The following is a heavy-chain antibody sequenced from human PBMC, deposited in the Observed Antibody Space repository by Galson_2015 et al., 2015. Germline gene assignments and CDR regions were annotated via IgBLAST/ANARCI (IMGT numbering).Heavy chain of an antibody. CDR3: ARHPPNYDDSSGYPTTDPYYDYGMDV. Sequence: QSGAEVKKPGESLKISCKGSGYSFTSYWIGWVRQMPGKGLEWMGIIYPGDSDTRYSPSFQGQVTISADKSISTAYLQWSSLKASDTAMYYCARHPPNYDDSSGYPTTDPYYDYGMDVWGQGTTVTVSS. V-gene: IGHV5-51*01. CDR1: GYSFTSYW. J-gene: IGHJ6*02. D-gene: IGHD3-22*01. CDR2: IYPGDSDT.